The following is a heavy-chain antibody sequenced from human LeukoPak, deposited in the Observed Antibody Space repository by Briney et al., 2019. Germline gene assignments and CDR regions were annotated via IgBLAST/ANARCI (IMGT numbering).Heavy chain of an antibody. V-gene: IGHV1-69*13. CDR2: IIPIFGTA. D-gene: IGHD5-12*01. Sequence: SVKVSCKASGYTFTSYDISWVRQAPGQGLEWMGGIIPIFGTANYAQKFQGRVTITADESTSTAYMELSSLRSEDTAVYYCATSALRSDIVATIRMVNWFDPWGQGTLVTVSS. CDR1: GYTFTSYD. CDR3: ATSALRSDIVATIRMVNWFDP. J-gene: IGHJ5*02.